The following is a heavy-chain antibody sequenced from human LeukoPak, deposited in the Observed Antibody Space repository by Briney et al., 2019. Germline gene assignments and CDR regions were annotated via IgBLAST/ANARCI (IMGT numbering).Heavy chain of an antibody. J-gene: IGHJ4*02. D-gene: IGHD5-12*01. V-gene: IGHV3-74*01. CDR2: INRDATIT. Sequence: PVGSLRLSCAASGFTFSGYWMRWVRQAPGKGLVWVSRINRDATITNYADSVKGRFSISRDNAKNTLYLQMNNLGGEDTAVYCAIMATIAGVDHWGQGTLVTVSS. CDR1: GFTFSGYW. CDR3: IMATIAGVDH.